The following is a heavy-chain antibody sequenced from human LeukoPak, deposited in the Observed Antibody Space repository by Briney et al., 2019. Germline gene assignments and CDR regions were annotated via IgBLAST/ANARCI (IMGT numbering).Heavy chain of an antibody. Sequence: SETLSLTCSVGGDYINNGGHYWSWIRQPPGKALEYIGYISHRGSTYYNPSLRSRLTISVDGSRNQLSLKLRSVTAADTAVYYCARSEDSGSYFSFDYWGQGTLVTVSS. V-gene: IGHV4-30-2*01. CDR1: GDYINNGGHY. CDR2: ISHRGST. D-gene: IGHD1-26*01. J-gene: IGHJ4*02. CDR3: ARSEDSGSYFSFDY.